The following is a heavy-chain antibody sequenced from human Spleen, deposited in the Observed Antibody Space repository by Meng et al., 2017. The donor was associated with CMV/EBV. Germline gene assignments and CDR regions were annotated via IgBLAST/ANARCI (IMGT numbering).Heavy chain of an antibody. V-gene: IGHV3-23*01. CDR3: ASRDTYSSPDY. Sequence: GGSLRLSCAASGYTFSSYAMIWVRQAPGKGLDWVSAIGGSGGSTYYADSVKGRFTISRDNSKNTLYLQMNSLRAEDTAVYYCASRDTYSSPDYWGQGTLGTVSS. CDR2: IGGSGGST. D-gene: IGHD6-19*01. CDR1: GYTFSSYA. J-gene: IGHJ4*02.